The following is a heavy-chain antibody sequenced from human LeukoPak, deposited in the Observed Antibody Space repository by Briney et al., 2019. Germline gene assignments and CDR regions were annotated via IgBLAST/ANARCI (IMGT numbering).Heavy chain of an antibody. V-gene: IGHV3-30-3*01. D-gene: IGHD5-18*01. CDR2: ISYDGSNK. CDR1: GFTFSSYA. Sequence: GGSLRLSCAASGFTFSSYAMHWVRQAPGKGLEWVAVISYDGSNKYYADSVKGRFTISRDNSKNTLYLQMNSLRAEDTALYYCASFFYMGTAMVTDAFDIWGQGTMVTVSS. CDR3: ASFFYMGTAMVTDAFDI. J-gene: IGHJ3*02.